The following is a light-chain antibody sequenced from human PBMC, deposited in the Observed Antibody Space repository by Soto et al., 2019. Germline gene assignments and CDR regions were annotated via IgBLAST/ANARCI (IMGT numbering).Light chain of an antibody. CDR3: QQSYSTPR. CDR2: AAS. Sequence: AIRMTQSPSSFSASTGDRFTITCRASQGVSSYLAWYQQKPGKAPKLLISAASTMQSGVPSRFSGSGSGTDFTLTISSLQPEDFATYYCQQSYSTPRFGQGTRLEIK. J-gene: IGKJ5*01. V-gene: IGKV1-8*01. CDR1: QGVSSY.